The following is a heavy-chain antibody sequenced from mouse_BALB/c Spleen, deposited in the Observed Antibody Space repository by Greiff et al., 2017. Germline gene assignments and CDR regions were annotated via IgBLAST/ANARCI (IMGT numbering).Heavy chain of an antibody. CDR3: ARYVPFAMDY. Sequence: EVMLVESGAGLVKPGGSLKLSCAASGFAFSSYDMSWVRQTPEKRLEWVAYISSGGGSTYYPDTVKGRFTISRDNAKNTLYLQMSSLKSEDTAMYYCARYVPFAMDYWGQGTSVTVSS. J-gene: IGHJ4*01. V-gene: IGHV5-12-1*01. CDR2: ISSGGGST. CDR1: GFAFSSYD.